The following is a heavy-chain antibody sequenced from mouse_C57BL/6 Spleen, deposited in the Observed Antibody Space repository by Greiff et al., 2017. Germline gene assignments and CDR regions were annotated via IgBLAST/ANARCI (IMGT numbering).Heavy chain of an antibody. CDR1: GYSFTSYY. Sequence: VQLQQSGPELVKPGASVKISCKASGYSFTSYYIYWVKQRPGQGLEWIGWIYPGSGNTKYNEKFKGKATLTADTSSSTAYMQLSSLTSEDSAVYYCARWDYYSKSYFDYWGQGTTLTVSS. D-gene: IGHD2-5*01. V-gene: IGHV1-66*01. CDR2: IYPGSGNT. CDR3: ARWDYYSKSYFDY. J-gene: IGHJ2*01.